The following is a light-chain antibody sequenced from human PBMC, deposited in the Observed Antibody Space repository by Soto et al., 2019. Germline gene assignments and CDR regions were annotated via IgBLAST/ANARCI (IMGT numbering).Light chain of an antibody. J-gene: IGLJ2*01. CDR3: SSYAGSNNFVV. CDR1: SSDVGGYNY. Sequence: QSALTQPPSASGSPGQSVTISCTGTSSDVGGYNYVSWYQQHTGKAPKLMMYEVSKRRSGVPDRFSGSKSGNTASLTVSGLQDEDEADYYCSSYAGSNNFVVFGGGTKRTVL. V-gene: IGLV2-8*01. CDR2: EVS.